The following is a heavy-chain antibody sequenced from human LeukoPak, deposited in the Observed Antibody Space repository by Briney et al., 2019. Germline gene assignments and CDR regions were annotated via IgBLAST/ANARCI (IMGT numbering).Heavy chain of an antibody. J-gene: IGHJ4*02. D-gene: IGHD3-10*01. V-gene: IGHV3-74*01. Sequence: PGGSLRLSCAASGFIFSSYWMHWVRQAPGKGLVWVSRINSDGSSTTYADSVKGRFTISRDNAKNTLYPQMNSLRAEDTAVYYRARAPGSNKHFEYWGQGTLVTVSS. CDR3: ARAPGSNKHFEY. CDR1: GFIFSSYW. CDR2: INSDGSST.